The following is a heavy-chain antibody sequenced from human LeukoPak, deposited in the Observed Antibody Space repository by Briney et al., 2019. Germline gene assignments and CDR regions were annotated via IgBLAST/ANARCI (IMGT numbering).Heavy chain of an antibody. CDR2: ISAYNGNT. D-gene: IGHD2-15*01. Sequence: ASVKVSCKASGYTFTGYHIHWVRQAPGQGLEWMGWISAYNGNTNYAQKLQGRVTMTTDTSTSTAYMELRSLRSDDTAVYYCARDPPRIVVVVAATNYYGMDVWGQGTTVTVSS. CDR1: GYTFTGYH. V-gene: IGHV1-18*04. J-gene: IGHJ6*02. CDR3: ARDPPRIVVVVAATNYYGMDV.